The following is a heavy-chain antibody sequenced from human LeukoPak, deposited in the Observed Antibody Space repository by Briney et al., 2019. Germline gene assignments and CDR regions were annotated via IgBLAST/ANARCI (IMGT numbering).Heavy chain of an antibody. CDR1: GYTFTSYG. CDR3: ARAWRRGLAVPAAMPDV. V-gene: IGHV1-18*01. D-gene: IGHD2-2*01. CDR2: ISAYNGNT. Sequence: ASVKVSCKASGYTFTSYGISWVRQAPGQGLERMGWISAYNGNTNYAQKLQGRVTMTTDTSTSTAYMELRSLRSDDTAVYYCARAWRRGLAVPAAMPDVWGQGTTVTVSS. J-gene: IGHJ6*02.